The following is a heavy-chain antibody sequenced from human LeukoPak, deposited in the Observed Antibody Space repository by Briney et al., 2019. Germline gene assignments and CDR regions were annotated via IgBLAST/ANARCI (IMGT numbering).Heavy chain of an antibody. CDR2: ISFDGDDK. D-gene: IGHD4-23*01. V-gene: IGHV3-30*18. CDR1: GFSFFSYG. Sequence: PGGSLRLSCAASGFSFFSYGMHWVRQAPGKGLEWVAGISFDGDDKYYADSVKGRLTITRDNSPNTPYLQLSSLRPDDTAVFYCANDQEATVTTMAYYHYGKDVWGQGTTVTVSS. J-gene: IGHJ6*02. CDR3: ANDQEATVTTMAYYHYGKDV.